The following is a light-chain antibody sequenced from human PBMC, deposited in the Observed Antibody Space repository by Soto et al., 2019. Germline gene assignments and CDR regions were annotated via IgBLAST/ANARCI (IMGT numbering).Light chain of an antibody. CDR1: SSNIGSNT. CDR2: TAG. V-gene: IGLV1-44*01. Sequence: QSVLTQPLSVSASPGERVTISCSGGSSNIGSNTVAWYQHLPGTAPPRLIFTAGQRPSGVPGRFSGSKSGTSASLAISGLQSEDEGDYYCSAWDNSLNGYVFGPGTKLTVL. J-gene: IGLJ1*01. CDR3: SAWDNSLNGYV.